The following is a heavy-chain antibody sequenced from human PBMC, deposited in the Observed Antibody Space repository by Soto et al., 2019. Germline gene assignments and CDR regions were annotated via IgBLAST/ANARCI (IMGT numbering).Heavy chain of an antibody. CDR3: ARALGYCSSTSCSQAAYYYYGMDV. CDR1: GGTFSSYA. V-gene: IGHV1-69*13. D-gene: IGHD2-2*01. J-gene: IGHJ6*02. CDR2: IIPIFGTA. Sequence: VKVSCKAPGGTFSSYAIIWVRQAPGQELEWMGGIIPIFGTANYAQKFQGRVTITADESTSTAYMELSSLRSEDTAVYYCARALGYCSSTSCSQAAYYYYGMDVWGQGTTVTVSS.